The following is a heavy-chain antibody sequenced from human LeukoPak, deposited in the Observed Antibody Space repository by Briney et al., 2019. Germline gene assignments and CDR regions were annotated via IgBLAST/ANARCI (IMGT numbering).Heavy chain of an antibody. CDR3: ARGYRRWLQLVLDY. CDR2: MNPNSGNT. D-gene: IGHD5-24*01. V-gene: IGHV1-8*01. J-gene: IGHJ4*02. CDR1: GYTFTSYD. Sequence: ASVKVSCKASGYTFTSYDINWVRQATGQGLEWMGWMNPNSGNTGYAQKFQGRVTMTRNTSISTAYMELSSLRSEDTAVYYCARGYRRWLQLVLDYWGQGTLVTVSS.